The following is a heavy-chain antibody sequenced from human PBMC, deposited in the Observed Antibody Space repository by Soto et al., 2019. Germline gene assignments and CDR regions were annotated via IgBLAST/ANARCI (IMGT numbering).Heavy chain of an antibody. CDR2: ITPIFDTT. J-gene: IGHJ5*02. CDR3: ARDPNSLNNWVDP. V-gene: IGHV1-69*06. Sequence: QIHLVQSGAEVKKPGSSVKISCKASGGTFSNYAISWVRQAPGQGLEWMGGITPIFDTTNYAQKFQGRLTITADTSTSTAYMELSGLRSDDTAIYFCARDPNSLNNWVDPWGQGTLVTVSS. CDR1: GGTFSNYA.